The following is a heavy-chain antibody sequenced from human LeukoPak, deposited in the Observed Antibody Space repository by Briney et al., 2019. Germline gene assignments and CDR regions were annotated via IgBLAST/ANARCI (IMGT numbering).Heavy chain of an antibody. CDR1: GFTFSSYW. CDR2: IYSGGST. Sequence: PGGSLRLSCAASGFTFSSYWMSWVRQAPGKGLEWVSVIYSGGSTYYADSVKGRFTISRDNSKNTLYLQMNSLRAEDTAVYYCARDTSTYYYGTGSYDYWGQGTLVTVSS. D-gene: IGHD3-10*01. CDR3: ARDTSTYYYGTGSYDY. J-gene: IGHJ4*02. V-gene: IGHV3-66*01.